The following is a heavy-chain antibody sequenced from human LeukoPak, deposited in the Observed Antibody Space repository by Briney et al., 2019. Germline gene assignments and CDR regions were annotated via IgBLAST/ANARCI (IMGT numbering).Heavy chain of an antibody. CDR1: GFTFSSYW. J-gene: IGHJ4*02. CDR2: IKQDGSEK. CDR3: ARDRYSGSGSYSDY. Sequence: PGGSLRLSCAASGFTFSSYWMSWVRQAPGKGLEWVANIKQDGSEKYYVDSVKGRFTTSRDNAKNSLYLQMNSLRAEDTAVYYCARDRYSGSGSYSDYWGQGTLVTVSS. V-gene: IGHV3-7*01. D-gene: IGHD3-10*01.